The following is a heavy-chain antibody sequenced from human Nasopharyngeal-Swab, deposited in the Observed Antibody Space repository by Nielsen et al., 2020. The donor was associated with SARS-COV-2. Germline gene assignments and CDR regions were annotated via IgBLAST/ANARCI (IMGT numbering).Heavy chain of an antibody. D-gene: IGHD3-9*01. Sequence: GGSLRLSCAASGFTFSSYDMPWVRQATGKGLGLVSAIGTAGDTYYPGFVKGRFTISRENAKNSLYLQMNSLRAGDTAVYYCARSRDDILTGYSFDYWGQGTLVTVSS. CDR1: GFTFSSYD. CDR2: IGTAGDT. CDR3: ARSRDDILTGYSFDY. V-gene: IGHV3-13*01. J-gene: IGHJ4*02.